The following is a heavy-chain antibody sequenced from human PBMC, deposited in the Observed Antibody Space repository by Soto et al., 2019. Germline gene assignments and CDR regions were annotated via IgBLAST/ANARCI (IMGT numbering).Heavy chain of an antibody. CDR3: ARDYDGFDY. CDR1: GGSISSCY. V-gene: IGHV4-59*12. CDR2: IYHSGTV. J-gene: IGHJ4*02. Sequence: SETLSLTCTVSGGSISSCYWSWIRQPPGKGLEWLGKIYHSGTVNYNATLRSRVTISVDKPKNQLSLKLMSVTAADTAVYYCARDYDGFDYWGPGILVTVSS. D-gene: IGHD3-16*01.